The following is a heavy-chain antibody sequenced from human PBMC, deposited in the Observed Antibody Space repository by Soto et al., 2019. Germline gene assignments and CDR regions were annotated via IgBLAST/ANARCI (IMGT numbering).Heavy chain of an antibody. Sequence: PGGSLRLSCAASGFTFTNYWMHWVRQVPGKGLVWVSRIDGVGAGTSYSDSVRGRFTISRDNAENMLYLQMNSLRAEDMAVYYCTTVFEYWGKGTLVTVSS. CDR2: IDGVGAGT. CDR3: TTVFEY. CDR1: GFTFTNYW. J-gene: IGHJ4*02. V-gene: IGHV3-74*01.